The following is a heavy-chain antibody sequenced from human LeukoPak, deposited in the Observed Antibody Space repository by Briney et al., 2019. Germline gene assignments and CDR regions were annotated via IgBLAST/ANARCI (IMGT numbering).Heavy chain of an antibody. CDR1: GFTFSSYG. J-gene: IGHJ6*04. Sequence: PGGSLRLSCAASGFTFSSYGMHWVRQAPGKGLEWVAVISYDGSKKYYADSVKGRFTISRDNSKNTLYLQMNSLRAEDTAVYYCAKDRVVVSANEEQYGMDVWGEGTTVTVSS. D-gene: IGHD2-15*01. CDR2: ISYDGSKK. CDR3: AKDRVVVSANEEQYGMDV. V-gene: IGHV3-30*18.